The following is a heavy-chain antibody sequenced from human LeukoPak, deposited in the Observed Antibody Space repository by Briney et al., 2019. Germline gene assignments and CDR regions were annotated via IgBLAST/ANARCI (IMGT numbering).Heavy chain of an antibody. CDR1: GFTFSSYS. V-gene: IGHV3-23*01. D-gene: IGHD1-26*01. CDR2: ISGSGGST. CDR3: AKDQSGSYSWYYYYGMDV. Sequence: GGSLRLSCAASGFTFSSYSMNWARQAPGKGLEWVSAISGSGGSTYYADSVKGRFTISRDNSKNTLYLQMNSLRAEDTAVYYCAKDQSGSYSWYYYYGMDVWGQGTTVTVSS. J-gene: IGHJ6*02.